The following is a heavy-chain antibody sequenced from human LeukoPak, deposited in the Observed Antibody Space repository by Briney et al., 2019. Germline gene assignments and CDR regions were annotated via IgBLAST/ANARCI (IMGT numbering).Heavy chain of an antibody. J-gene: IGHJ4*02. CDR3: AKGDLPLLYGGAFDS. V-gene: IGHV3-30*02. Sequence: PGGSLRLSCAASGFTFNNYGMHWVRQAPGKGLEWLAFIRYDGSNTYYADSVKGRFTVSRDNSKNTLSLQMNSLRAEDTAVYYCAKGDLPLLYGGAFDSWGQGILVTVSS. D-gene: IGHD2-2*02. CDR1: GFTFNNYG. CDR2: IRYDGSNT.